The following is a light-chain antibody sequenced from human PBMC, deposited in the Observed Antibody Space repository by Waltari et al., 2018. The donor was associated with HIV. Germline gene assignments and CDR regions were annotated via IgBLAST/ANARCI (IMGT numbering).Light chain of an antibody. CDR3: LQWSNWPLT. Sequence: EIVLTQSPATLSLSPGERATLSCRTSQSVRNSLSWYQQKPGQAPRLLIYHASNRASGIPARFSGSGSGTDFTLTITSLEPEDFAIYYCLQWSNWPLTFGPGTRVDI. CDR1: QSVRNS. V-gene: IGKV3-11*01. CDR2: HAS. J-gene: IGKJ3*01.